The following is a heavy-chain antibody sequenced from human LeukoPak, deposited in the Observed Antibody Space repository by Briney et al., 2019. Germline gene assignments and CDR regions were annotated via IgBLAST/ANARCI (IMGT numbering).Heavy chain of an antibody. Sequence: GSLRLSCAASGFMFSKYAMSWVRQAPGKGLEWVSAVSASADSTYYADSVKGRFTISRDNSKNTLFLQMNSLRAEDTAIYYCTRVGYIDEGIDYWGQGTLVTVSS. CDR2: VSASADST. J-gene: IGHJ4*02. CDR1: GFMFSKYA. D-gene: IGHD5-24*01. V-gene: IGHV3-23*01. CDR3: TRVGYIDEGIDY.